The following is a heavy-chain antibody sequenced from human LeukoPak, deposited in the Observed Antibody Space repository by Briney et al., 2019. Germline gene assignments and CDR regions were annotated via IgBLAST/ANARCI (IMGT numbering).Heavy chain of an antibody. CDR2: ISGSGAST. V-gene: IGHV3-23*01. CDR1: GFTLSSYA. Sequence: GGSLRLSCAASGFTLSSYAMSWVRQAPGKGLEWVSGISGSGASTYYADSVKGRFTISRDNSKNTLYLQMNSLRAEDTAVYYCAKEAVGPYAFDIWGQGTMVTVSS. D-gene: IGHD6-19*01. CDR3: AKEAVGPYAFDI. J-gene: IGHJ3*02.